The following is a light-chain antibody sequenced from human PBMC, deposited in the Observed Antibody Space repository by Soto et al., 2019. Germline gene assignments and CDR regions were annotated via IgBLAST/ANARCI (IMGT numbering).Light chain of an antibody. CDR1: QGVSTW. Sequence: DIQMTQSPSSVSASVGNRVTITCRASQGVSTWLAWYQQKPGKAPNLLIYTASSLQSGVPSRFSGSGSGTDITLTISSLQPEDFATYYCQQTTTFPLTFGGGTKVEI. V-gene: IGKV1D-12*01. J-gene: IGKJ4*01. CDR2: TAS. CDR3: QQTTTFPLT.